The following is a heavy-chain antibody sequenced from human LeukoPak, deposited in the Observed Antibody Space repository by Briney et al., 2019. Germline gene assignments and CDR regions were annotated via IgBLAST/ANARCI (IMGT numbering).Heavy chain of an antibody. J-gene: IGHJ6*03. V-gene: IGHV4-59*01. CDR2: IFYSGST. D-gene: IGHD2-2*01. CDR3: ARETGSYCSSTSCYSQGVSGIYYYYMDV. Sequence: PSETLSLTCTVSGDSISSYYWSWIRQPPGKGLEWIGYIFYSGSTNYNPSLRSRVTISVDTSKNQFSLNVSSVTAADTAVYYCARETGSYCSSTSCYSQGVSGIYYYYMDVWGKGTTVTVSS. CDR1: GDSISSYY.